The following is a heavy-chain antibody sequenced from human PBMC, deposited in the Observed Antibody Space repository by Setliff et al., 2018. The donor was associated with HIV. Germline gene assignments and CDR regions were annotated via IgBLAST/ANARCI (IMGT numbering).Heavy chain of an antibody. CDR1: GFTFSSYV. Sequence: GGSLRLSCSASGFTFSSYVMHWVRQAPGKGLEYVSAINTDGSSTSYADSVKGRFTISRDNAKNTLYLQMNSLRAEDTAVYYCARENGGSYYPRLYYYYYGMDVWGQGTLVTVSS. V-gene: IGHV3-64*04. CDR3: ARENGGSYYPRLYYYYYGMDV. J-gene: IGHJ6*02. D-gene: IGHD1-26*01. CDR2: INTDGSST.